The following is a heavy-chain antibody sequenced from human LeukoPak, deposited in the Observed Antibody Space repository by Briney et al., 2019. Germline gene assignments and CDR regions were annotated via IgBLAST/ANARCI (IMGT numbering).Heavy chain of an antibody. D-gene: IGHD6-13*01. J-gene: IGHJ1*01. CDR3: IPPAAGLRRTISTEYFQH. Sequence: GGSLRLSCAAAGLTFSSYEMYWVRQAPGKGLEWVSYISGSGETIYYADSVKGRFTISRDNANKSLYLRMSSLRVEDTAIYYYIPPAAGLRRTISTEYFQHWGQGALVTVSS. V-gene: IGHV3-48*03. CDR2: ISGSGETI. CDR1: GLTFSSYE.